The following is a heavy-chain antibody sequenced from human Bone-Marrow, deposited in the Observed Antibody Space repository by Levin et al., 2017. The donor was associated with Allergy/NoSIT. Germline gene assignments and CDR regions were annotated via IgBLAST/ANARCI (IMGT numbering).Heavy chain of an antibody. Sequence: GGSLRLSCEASGVTFSYYVFNWVRRTPGKGLEWVAAISVGAYSTHYADSVKGRFIISRDDSKNSLYLYMNSLRVEDTAVYYCAKGDGKSTQHLITHWGQGTLVTVSS. CDR2: ISVGAYST. J-gene: IGHJ4*02. CDR1: GVTFSYYV. CDR3: AKGDGKSTQHLITH. V-gene: IGHV3-23*01. D-gene: IGHD3-16*01.